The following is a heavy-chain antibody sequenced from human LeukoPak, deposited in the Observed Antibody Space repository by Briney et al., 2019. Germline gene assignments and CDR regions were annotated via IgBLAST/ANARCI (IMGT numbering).Heavy chain of an antibody. J-gene: IGHJ6*03. CDR2: IKGIGPTT. D-gene: IGHD3-16*01. Sequence: GGSLRLSCAASGFTFSDYYMSWIRQAPGKGLEWVSTIKGIGPTTYYADSVKGRFTISRDNARNSLFLQMSSLRADDTAIYYCARAGELRYMDVWGKGTAVTVSS. V-gene: IGHV3-11*04. CDR1: GFTFSDYY. CDR3: ARAGELRYMDV.